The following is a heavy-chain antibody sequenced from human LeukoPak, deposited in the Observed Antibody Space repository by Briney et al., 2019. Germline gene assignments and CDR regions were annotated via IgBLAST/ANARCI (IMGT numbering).Heavy chain of an antibody. CDR1: GYTLTELS. CDR3: ATGYSSGWTWYNWFDP. D-gene: IGHD6-19*01. V-gene: IGHV1-24*01. Sequence: ASVKVSCKVSGYTLTELSMHWVRQAPGKGLEWMGGFDPEDGETIYAQKFQGRVTMTEDTSTDTAYMELSSLRSEHTAVYYCATGYSSGWTWYNWFDPWGQGTLVTVSS. J-gene: IGHJ5*02. CDR2: FDPEDGET.